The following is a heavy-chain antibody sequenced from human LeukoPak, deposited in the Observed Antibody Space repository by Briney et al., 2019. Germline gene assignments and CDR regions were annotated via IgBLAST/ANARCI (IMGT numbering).Heavy chain of an antibody. V-gene: IGHV4/OR15-8*01. D-gene: IGHD1-14*01. CDR1: GVPIASHSW. CDR3: AYNRDFALDN. CDR2: IYHTGGA. Sequence: SETLSLTCAVSGVPIASHSWWSWVRRPPGKGLEWIGEIYHTGGANYKPSLKSRVTMSVDTSNNHFSLKLTSVTAADTAVYFCAYNRDFALDNWGQGTLVTVSS. J-gene: IGHJ4*02.